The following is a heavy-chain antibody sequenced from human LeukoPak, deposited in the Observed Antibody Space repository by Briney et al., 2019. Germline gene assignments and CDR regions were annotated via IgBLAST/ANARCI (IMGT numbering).Heavy chain of an antibody. J-gene: IGHJ6*02. Sequence: SQTLSLTCAVSGGSISSGGYSWRWIRQPPGKGLEWIGYIYHSGSTYYNPSLKSRVAMSVDRSKNQFSLKLNSVTAADTAVYYCARAYYVSSTHSAAYDMDVWGQGTTVTVSS. CDR1: GGSISSGGYS. CDR3: ARAYYVSSTHSAAYDMDV. CDR2: IYHSGST. D-gene: IGHD3-22*01. V-gene: IGHV4-30-2*01.